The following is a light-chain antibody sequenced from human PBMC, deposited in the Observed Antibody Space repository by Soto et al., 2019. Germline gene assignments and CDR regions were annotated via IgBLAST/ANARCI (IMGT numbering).Light chain of an antibody. J-gene: IGKJ5*01. CDR3: QQRSNWPPIT. Sequence: EKVMTQSPATLSVSPGERATLSCRASQSVSSYLAWYQQKPGQAPRLLIYDASNRATGIPARFSGGGSGTDFTLTIDNLEPEDFAIYYCQQRSNWPPITFGQGTRLEIK. CDR2: DAS. CDR1: QSVSSY. V-gene: IGKV3-11*01.